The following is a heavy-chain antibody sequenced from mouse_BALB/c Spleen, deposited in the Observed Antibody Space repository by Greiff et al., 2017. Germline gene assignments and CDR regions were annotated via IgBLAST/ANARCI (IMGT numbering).Heavy chain of an antibody. CDR1: GFTFSDYY. D-gene: IGHD3-2*01. CDR3: ARGVDSSGYYYDAMDY. J-gene: IGHJ4*01. V-gene: IGHV5-4*02. CDR2: ISDGGSYT. Sequence: EVQLVESGGGLVKPGGSLKLSCAASGFTFSDYYMYWVRQTPEKRLEWVATISDGGSYTYYPDSVKGRFPISSDNAKNNLYLQMSSLKSEETAMYYCARGVDSSGYYYDAMDYWGQGTSVTVSS.